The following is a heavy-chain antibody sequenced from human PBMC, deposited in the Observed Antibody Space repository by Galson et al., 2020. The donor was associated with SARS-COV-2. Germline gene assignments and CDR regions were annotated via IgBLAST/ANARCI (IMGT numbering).Heavy chain of an antibody. CDR1: GASISSGGYS. D-gene: IGHD1-1*01. Sequence: SQTLSLTCAVSGASISSGGYSWSWTRQPPGKGLEWIVYIYKSGSTYHNPSLKSRVTISVDTSMNQFSLRLSSVTAADTAVYYCARATDLEPFDYWGQGILVTVSS. J-gene: IGHJ4*02. V-gene: IGHV4-30-2*01. CDR3: ARATDLEPFDY. CDR2: IYKSGST.